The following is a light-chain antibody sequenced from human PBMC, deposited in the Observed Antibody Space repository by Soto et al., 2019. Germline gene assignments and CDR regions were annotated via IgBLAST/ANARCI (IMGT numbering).Light chain of an antibody. CDR2: LAS. CDR1: QSLLHTNGYYY. J-gene: IGKJ1*01. V-gene: IGKV2-28*01. Sequence: DIVMTQSPLSLPVTPGEPASISCRASQSLLHTNGYYYLDWYLQKPGQSPQLLIYLASIRASGVPDRFSGSGSGTDFTLKISRVEAEDVGTYYSMQTREAPWTFGQGTKVEIK. CDR3: MQTREAPWT.